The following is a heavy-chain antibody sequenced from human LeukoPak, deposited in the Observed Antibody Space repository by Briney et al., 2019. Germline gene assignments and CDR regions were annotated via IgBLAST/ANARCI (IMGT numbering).Heavy chain of an antibody. J-gene: IGHJ5*02. V-gene: IGHV3-30*03. CDR3: ARPQPEHYYGSGSFLSGFDP. CDR2: IPYDGSNK. Sequence: GRSLRLSCAASGFTFSSYGMHWVRQAPGKGLEWVAVIPYDGSNKYYADSVKGRFTISRDNSKNTLYLQMNSLRAEDTAVYYCARPQPEHYYGSGSFLSGFDPWGQGTLVTVSS. CDR1: GFTFSSYG. D-gene: IGHD3-10*01.